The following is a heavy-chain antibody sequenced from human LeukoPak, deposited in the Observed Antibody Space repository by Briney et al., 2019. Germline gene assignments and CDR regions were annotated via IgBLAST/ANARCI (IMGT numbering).Heavy chain of an antibody. CDR2: IIPILGIA. D-gene: IGHD4-17*01. CDR1: GYTFTSYD. J-gene: IGHJ4*02. Sequence: SVKVSCKASGYTFTSYDINWVRQATGQGLEWMGRIIPILGIANYAQKFQGRVTITADKSTSTAYMELSSLRSEDTAVYYCASDYGDYANLTDWGQGTLVTVPS. V-gene: IGHV1-69*04. CDR3: ASDYGDYANLTD.